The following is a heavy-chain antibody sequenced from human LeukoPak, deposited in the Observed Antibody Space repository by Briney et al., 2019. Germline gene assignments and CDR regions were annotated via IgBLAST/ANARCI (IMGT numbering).Heavy chain of an antibody. CDR1: GGSFRGYY. V-gene: IGHV4-34*01. Sequence: SETLSLTCAVYGGSFRGYYWSWIRQPPGKGLEWIGEINHSGSTNYNPSLKSRVTISLDTSMKKFSLKLNSVTAADTAVYYCARDRAGFFDDWGQGTLVTVSS. CDR2: INHSGST. J-gene: IGHJ4*02. D-gene: IGHD6-13*01. CDR3: ARDRAGFFDD.